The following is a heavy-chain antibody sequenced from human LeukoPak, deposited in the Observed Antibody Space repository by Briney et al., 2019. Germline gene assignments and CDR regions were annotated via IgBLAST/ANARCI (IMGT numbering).Heavy chain of an antibody. V-gene: IGHV3-33*01. J-gene: IGHJ4*02. CDR1: GFTFSSYG. CDR3: ARTPGGCSGGSCYSGSVDY. CDR2: IWYDGSNK. D-gene: IGHD2-15*01. Sequence: PGRSLRLSCAASGFTFSSYGMHWVRQAPGKGLEWVAVIWYDGSNKYYADSVKGRFTIPRDNSKNTLYLQMNSLRAEDTAVYYCARTPGGCSGGSCYSGSVDYWGQGTLVTVSS.